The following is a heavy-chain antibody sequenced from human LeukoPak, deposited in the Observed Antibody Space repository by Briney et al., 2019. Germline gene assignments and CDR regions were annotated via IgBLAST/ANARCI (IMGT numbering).Heavy chain of an antibody. CDR3: ARDGRIAVAGTLDY. Sequence: GGSLRLSCAASGFTFSSYSMDWVRQAPGKGLEWVSSISSSSSYIYYADSVKGRFTISRDNAKNSLYLQMNSLRAEDTAVYYCARDGRIAVAGTLDYWGQGTLVTVSS. V-gene: IGHV3-21*01. CDR2: ISSSSSYI. J-gene: IGHJ4*02. D-gene: IGHD6-19*01. CDR1: GFTFSSYS.